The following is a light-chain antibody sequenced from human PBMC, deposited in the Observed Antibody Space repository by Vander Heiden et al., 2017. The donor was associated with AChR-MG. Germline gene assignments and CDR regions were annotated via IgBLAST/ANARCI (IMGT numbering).Light chain of an antibody. V-gene: IGLV3-25*03. Sequence: SYELTPPPSVSVSPGQTARVTCSGDALPKQYAYWYQQKPGQAPVLVIYKDSERPSGIPERFSGSSSGTTVTLTISGGQAEDEADYYCQSADSSGTDVVFGGGTKLTVL. J-gene: IGLJ2*01. CDR3: QSADSSGTDVV. CDR1: ALPKQY. CDR2: KDS.